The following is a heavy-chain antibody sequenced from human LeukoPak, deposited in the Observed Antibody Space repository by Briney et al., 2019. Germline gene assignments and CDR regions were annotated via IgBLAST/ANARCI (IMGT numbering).Heavy chain of an antibody. Sequence: SETLSLTCTVSGGSISSAHYYWSWIRQPAGKGLEWIGRTYISGSTNYNPSLKSRVTISVDTSKNQFSLKLRSVTAADTAVYYCARARYGSGTYYFDYWGQGTLVTVSS. J-gene: IGHJ4*02. CDR2: TYISGST. D-gene: IGHD3-10*01. CDR1: GGSISSAHYY. V-gene: IGHV4-61*02. CDR3: ARARYGSGTYYFDY.